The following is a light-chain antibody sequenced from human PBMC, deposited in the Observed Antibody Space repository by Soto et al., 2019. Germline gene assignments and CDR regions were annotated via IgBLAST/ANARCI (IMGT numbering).Light chain of an antibody. CDR3: QQYRTLPLT. V-gene: IGKV1-5*03. CDR2: KAA. J-gene: IGKJ1*01. CDR1: QTISTL. Sequence: DIQMDQPPSPLSASVGDRVTITCRASQTISTLLAWYQQRPGKAPNLLIYKAASLESGVPSRYSRSGSGTEFDLTVSSLQADDFPTYFCQQYRTLPLTFAQGTKVGVK.